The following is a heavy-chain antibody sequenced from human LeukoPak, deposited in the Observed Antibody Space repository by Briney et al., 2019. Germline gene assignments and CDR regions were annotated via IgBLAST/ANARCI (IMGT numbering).Heavy chain of an antibody. V-gene: IGHV1-8*01. D-gene: IGHD2-15*01. Sequence: ASVNVSCKASGYTFTSYDINWVRPATGQGLAWVGWMNPNRGNTGYAQKFQGRVTMTRNTSISTAYMELSSLRSEDTAVYYCARLPPGYCSGGSCSDAFDIWGQGTMVTVSS. CDR3: ARLPPGYCSGGSCSDAFDI. CDR2: MNPNRGNT. CDR1: GYTFTSYD. J-gene: IGHJ3*02.